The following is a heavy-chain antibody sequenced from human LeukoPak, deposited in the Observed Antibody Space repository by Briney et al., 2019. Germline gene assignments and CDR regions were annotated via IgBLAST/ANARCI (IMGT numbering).Heavy chain of an antibody. CDR1: GFTFSSYA. CDR2: ISSSSSSI. CDR3: ARASGDIVETATMGSY. Sequence: GGSLRLSCAASGFTFSSYAMSWVRQAPGKGLEWVSSISSSSSSIYYADSVKGRFTISRDNAKNSLYLQMNSLRAEDTAVYYCARASGDIVETATMGSYWGQGTLVTVSS. D-gene: IGHD5-18*01. V-gene: IGHV3-21*01. J-gene: IGHJ4*02.